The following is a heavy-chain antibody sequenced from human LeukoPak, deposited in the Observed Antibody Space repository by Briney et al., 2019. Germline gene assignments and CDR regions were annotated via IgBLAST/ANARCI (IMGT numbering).Heavy chain of an antibody. Sequence: GGSMRLSCAASGFTFSSYAMHWVRQAPGKGLEWVAVISYDGSNKYYADSVEGRFTISRDNSKNTLYLQMNSLRAEDTAVYYCARVEEVVINPPGTGNGMDVWGQGTTVTVSS. D-gene: IGHD3-22*01. V-gene: IGHV3-30-3*01. CDR2: ISYDGSNK. CDR3: ARVEEVVINPPGTGNGMDV. J-gene: IGHJ6*02. CDR1: GFTFSSYA.